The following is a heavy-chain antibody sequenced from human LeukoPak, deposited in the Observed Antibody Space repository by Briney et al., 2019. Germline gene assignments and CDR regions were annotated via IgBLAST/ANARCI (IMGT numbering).Heavy chain of an antibody. V-gene: IGHV1-2*04. CDR3: ARDFCSGGSCYPGY. Sequence: ASVNVSCKASGYTFTGYYMHWVRQAPGQGLEWMGWINPNSGGTNYAQKFQGWVTMTRDTSISTAYMELSRLRSDDTAVYYCARDFCSGGSCYPGYWGQGTLVTVSS. CDR2: INPNSGGT. J-gene: IGHJ4*02. D-gene: IGHD2-15*01. CDR1: GYTFTGYY.